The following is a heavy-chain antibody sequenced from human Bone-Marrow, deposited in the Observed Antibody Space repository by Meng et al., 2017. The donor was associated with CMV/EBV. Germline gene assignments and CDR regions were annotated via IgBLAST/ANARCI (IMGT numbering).Heavy chain of an antibody. CDR2: ISSSSSTI. J-gene: IGHJ4*02. CDR1: GFTFSSYS. D-gene: IGHD3-22*01. Sequence: GESLKISCAASGFTFSSYSMNWVRQAPGKGLEWVSYISSSSSTIYYADSVKGRFTISRDNAKNSLYLQMNSLRAEDTAVYYCARDEYESSGLVDYWGQGTLVTVSS. CDR3: ARDEYESSGLVDY. V-gene: IGHV3-48*04.